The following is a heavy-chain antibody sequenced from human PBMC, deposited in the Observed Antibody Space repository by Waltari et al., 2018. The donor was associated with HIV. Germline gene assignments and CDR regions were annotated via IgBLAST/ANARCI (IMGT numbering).Heavy chain of an antibody. V-gene: IGHV1-46*01. CDR3: ARAPCSGGSCRLFDY. Sequence: QVQLVQSGAEVKKPGASVKVSCKASGYTFIRSHLHWVGRAPGQGLEWMGIINPSGNSTSYVQKFQGRLTMTRDTSTSTVYMELSSLRSEDTAVYYCARAPCSGGSCRLFDYWGQGTLVTVSS. CDR1: GYTFIRSH. J-gene: IGHJ4*02. CDR2: INPSGNST. D-gene: IGHD2-15*01.